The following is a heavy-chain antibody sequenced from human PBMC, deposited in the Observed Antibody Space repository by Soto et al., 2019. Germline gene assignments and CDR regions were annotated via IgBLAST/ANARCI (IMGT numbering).Heavy chain of an antibody. CDR1: GGSISSDY. Sequence: SETLSLTCTVSGGSISSDYWSWIRQPPGKGLEWIGYRYYRGSTSYNPSLKSRVTISVDTSKNQFSLKLSSVTAADTAVYYCVREREAVPGNNWCDPWGQGILVTVS. V-gene: IGHV4-59*01. D-gene: IGHD6-19*01. J-gene: IGHJ5*02. CDR2: RYYRGST. CDR3: VREREAVPGNNWCDP.